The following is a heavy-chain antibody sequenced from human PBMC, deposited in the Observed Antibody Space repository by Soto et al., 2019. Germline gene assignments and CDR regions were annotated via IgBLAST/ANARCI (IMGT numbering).Heavy chain of an antibody. CDR1: GFTFSSYS. V-gene: IGHV3-21*01. Sequence: EVHLVESGGGLVSPGGSLRLSCVASGFTFSSYSMSWVRQAPGEGLEWVSSITSNTNYIHYGDSVKGRFAISRDNAKNSLYLQMNSLRADDTAVYFCARDTNYYASGSGVDFWGQGTLVTVSS. D-gene: IGHD3-10*01. CDR2: ITSNTNYI. J-gene: IGHJ4*02. CDR3: ARDTNYYASGSGVDF.